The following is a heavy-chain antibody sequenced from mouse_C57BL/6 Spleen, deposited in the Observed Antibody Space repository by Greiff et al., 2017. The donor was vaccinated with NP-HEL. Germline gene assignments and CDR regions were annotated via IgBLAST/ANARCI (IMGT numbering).Heavy chain of an antibody. CDR1: GYAFSSYW. V-gene: IGHV1-80*01. CDR3: ARVVATSYWYFDV. J-gene: IGHJ1*03. Sequence: QVHVKQSGAELVKPGASVKISCKASGYAFSSYWMNWVKQRPGKGLEWIGQIYPGDGDTNYNGKFKGKATLTADKSSSTAYMQLSSLTSEDSAVYFCARVVATSYWYFDVWGTGTTVTVSS. D-gene: IGHD1-1*01. CDR2: IYPGDGDT.